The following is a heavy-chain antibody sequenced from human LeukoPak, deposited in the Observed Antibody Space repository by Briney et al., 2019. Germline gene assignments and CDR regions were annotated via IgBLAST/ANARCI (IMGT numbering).Heavy chain of an antibody. V-gene: IGHV3-21*01. D-gene: IGHD2-2*01. CDR2: ISSSTSYI. CDR1: GFTFSSYS. Sequence: GGSLRLSCAASGFTFSSYSMNWIRQAPGKGLEWVSSISSSTSYIYYTDSVKGRFTISKDNAKNSLYLQMNSLRAEDTAVYYCARGWDCSSTSCYYYFDYWGQGTLVAVSS. J-gene: IGHJ4*02. CDR3: ARGWDCSSTSCYYYFDY.